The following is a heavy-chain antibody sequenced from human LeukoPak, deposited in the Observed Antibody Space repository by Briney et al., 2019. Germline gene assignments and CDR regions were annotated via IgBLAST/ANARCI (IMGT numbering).Heavy chain of an antibody. V-gene: IGHV3-30-3*01. CDR1: GFTFSSHA. D-gene: IGHD3-22*01. CDR3: ARDGYYYDSSGYFNFDY. CDR2: ISYDGSNK. Sequence: GGSLRLSCAASGFTFSSHAMHWVRQAPGKGLEWVAVISYDGSNKYYADSVKGRFTISRDNSKNTLYLQMNSLRAEDTAVYYCARDGYYYDSSGYFNFDYWGQGTLVTVSS. J-gene: IGHJ4*02.